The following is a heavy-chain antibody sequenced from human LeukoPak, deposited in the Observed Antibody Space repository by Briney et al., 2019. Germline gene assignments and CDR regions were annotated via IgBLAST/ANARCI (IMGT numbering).Heavy chain of an antibody. V-gene: IGHV1-3*01. CDR3: ARDDYYGSGSYYNFDY. CDR2: IDAGNGNT. D-gene: IGHD3-10*01. J-gene: IGHJ4*02. Sequence: GASVKVSCKASGYTFTNFAMQWVRQAPGQRLEWMGWIDAGNGNTKYSQNFQGRVTITRDTSASTAYMELSSLRSEDTAVYYCARDDYYGSGSYYNFDYWGQGTLVTVSS. CDR1: GYTFTNFA.